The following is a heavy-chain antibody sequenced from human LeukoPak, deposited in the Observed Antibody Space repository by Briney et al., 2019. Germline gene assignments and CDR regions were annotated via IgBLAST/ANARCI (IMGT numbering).Heavy chain of an antibody. CDR2: INPNSGGT. J-gene: IGHJ1*01. CDR3: ARVPSQDIVVVVAASPGYFQH. Sequence: ASVKVSCKASGYTFTGYYMHWVRQAPGQGLEWMGWINPNSGGTNYAQKFQGRVTMTRGTSISTAYMELSRLRSDDTAVYYCARVPSQDIVVVVAASPGYFQHWGQGTLVTVSS. CDR1: GYTFTGYY. D-gene: IGHD2-15*01. V-gene: IGHV1-2*02.